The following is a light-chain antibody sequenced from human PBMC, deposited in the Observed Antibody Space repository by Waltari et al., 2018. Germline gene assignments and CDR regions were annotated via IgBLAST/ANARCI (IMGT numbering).Light chain of an antibody. CDR3: QTGGHGTWV. J-gene: IGLJ3*02. CDR2: VNSDGSH. CDR1: SGHSSTL. V-gene: IGLV4-69*01. Sequence: QLVLTQSPSASASLGASVKLTCTLSSGHSSTLIAWLQQKPEKGPRDFMKVNSDGSHSKGDEIPDRFSGSSSGAERYLTISTVQSEDEADYYCQTGGHGTWVFGGGTKLTVL.